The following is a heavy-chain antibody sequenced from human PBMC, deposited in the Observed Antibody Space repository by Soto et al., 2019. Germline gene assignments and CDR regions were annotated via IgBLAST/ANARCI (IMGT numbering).Heavy chain of an antibody. CDR2: IYHSGRT. V-gene: IGHV4-4*02. J-gene: IGHJ6*02. CDR3: ARDYGSGSYYNYYYGMDV. D-gene: IGHD3-10*01. Sequence: PSETLSLTCAVSGGSITSSNWGSWVRQPPGKGLEWIGEIYHSGRTNYNPSLKSRVTISVDKSKNQFSLKLSSVTAADTAVYYCARDYGSGSYYNYYYGMDVWGQGTTVT. CDR1: GGSITSSNW.